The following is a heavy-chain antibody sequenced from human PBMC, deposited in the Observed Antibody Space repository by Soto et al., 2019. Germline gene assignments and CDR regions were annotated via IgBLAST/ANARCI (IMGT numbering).Heavy chain of an antibody. CDR1: GFSLTTSGVG. CDR2: IYWDDDK. J-gene: IGHJ4*02. V-gene: IGHV2-5*02. Sequence: QITLKESGPTRVKPTQTLTLTCTFSGFSLTTSGVGVGWIRQAPGMAPEGLALIYWDDDKRYRPSLKNSLTNTKDTSRNQVLLTMTDMDQVDTATYSCAHRLGGSGWEGGYFGYCGQGIQVTVAS. D-gene: IGHD6-19*01. CDR3: AHRLGGSGWEGGYFGY.